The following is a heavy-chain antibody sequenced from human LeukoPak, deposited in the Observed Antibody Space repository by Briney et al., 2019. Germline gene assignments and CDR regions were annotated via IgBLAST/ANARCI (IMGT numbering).Heavy chain of an antibody. CDR3: AKDLSSQGIYSSSWYYFDY. CDR1: GFTFSSYA. Sequence: GGSLRLSCAASGFTFSSYAMSWVRQAPWKGLEWVSCIGGSGDSTYSADSVKGRFTISRDNSKNTLYLQMNSLRAEDTAVYYCAKDLSSQGIYSSSWYYFDYWGQGTLVTVSS. J-gene: IGHJ4*02. CDR2: IGGSGDST. V-gene: IGHV3-23*01. D-gene: IGHD6-13*01.